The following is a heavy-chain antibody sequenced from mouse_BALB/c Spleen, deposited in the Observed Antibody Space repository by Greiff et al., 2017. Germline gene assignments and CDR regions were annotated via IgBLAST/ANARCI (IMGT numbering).Heavy chain of an antibody. J-gene: IGHJ3*01. CDR2: ISSGGSYT. CDR3: ASLITTVVRY. Sequence: EVKLVESGGGLVKPGGSLKLSCAASGFTFSSYAMSWVRQTPEKRLEWVATISSGGSYTYYPDSVKGRFTISRDNAKNTLYLQMSSLRSEDTAMYYCASLITTVVRYWGQGTLVTVSA. D-gene: IGHD1-1*01. V-gene: IGHV5-9-3*01. CDR1: GFTFSSYA.